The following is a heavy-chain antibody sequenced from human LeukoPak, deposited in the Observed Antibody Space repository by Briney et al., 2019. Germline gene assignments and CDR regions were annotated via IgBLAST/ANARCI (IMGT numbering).Heavy chain of an antibody. J-gene: IGHJ3*02. Sequence: SETLSLTCTVSAGSISTYYWSWIRQPPGEGLEWIGYISHIGSTNYNPSLKSRVTVSVDTSKNQFSLKLSSLTAADTAVYYCAGGTSMLRGVRDDAFDIWGQGTMVTVSS. CDR3: AGGTSMLRGVRDDAFDI. CDR2: ISHIGST. CDR1: AGSISTYY. D-gene: IGHD3-10*01. V-gene: IGHV4-59*01.